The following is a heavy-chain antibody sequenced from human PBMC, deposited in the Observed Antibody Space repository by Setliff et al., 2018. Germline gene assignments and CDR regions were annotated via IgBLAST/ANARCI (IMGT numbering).Heavy chain of an antibody. J-gene: IGHJ4*02. V-gene: IGHV4-4*07. CDR3: ARSFSRREKFLLDY. CDR1: GGSISNHY. Sequence: SETLSLTCSVSGGSISNHYWSWIRQPAGKGLEWIGHIYIGGSANYNPSLKSRVTMSIDTSKNQFSLKVSSVTAADTAVYYCARSFSRREKFLLDYWGQGALVTVSS. CDR2: IYIGGSA.